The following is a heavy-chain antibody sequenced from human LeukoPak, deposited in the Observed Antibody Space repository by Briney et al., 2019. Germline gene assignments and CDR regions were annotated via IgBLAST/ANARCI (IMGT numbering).Heavy chain of an antibody. CDR1: GFTFSPDG. V-gene: IGHV3-33*01. D-gene: IGHD4-17*01. CDR2: IWNDGTHH. Sequence: GGSLRLSCVAPGFTFSPDGMHWARQAPGKGLEWVSAIWNDGTHHYYADSVKGRFTSSRDNFKSRLYLDMDRLSAEVTVHYFWARDPDPYADSFFDSWGQGTLVTVSS. CDR3: ARDPDPYADSFFDS. J-gene: IGHJ4*02.